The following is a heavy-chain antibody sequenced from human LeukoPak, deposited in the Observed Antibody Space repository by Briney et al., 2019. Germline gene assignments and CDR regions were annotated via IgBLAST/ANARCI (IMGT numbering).Heavy chain of an antibody. CDR1: GFTFSSYA. Sequence: GSLRLSCAASGFTFSSYAMSWVRQAPGKGLEWVSAISGSGGSTYYADSVKGRFTISRDNSKNTLYLQMNSLRAEDTAVYYCARTVAAHKAFDYWGQGTLVTVSS. D-gene: IGHD6-19*01. V-gene: IGHV3-23*01. CDR3: ARTVAAHKAFDY. CDR2: ISGSGGST. J-gene: IGHJ4*02.